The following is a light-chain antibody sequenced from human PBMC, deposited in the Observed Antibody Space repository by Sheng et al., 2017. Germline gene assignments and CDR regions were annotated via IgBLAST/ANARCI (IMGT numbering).Light chain of an antibody. V-gene: IGLV2-11*01. CDR1: SSDIGDYNY. Sequence: QSALTQPRSVSGSPGQSVTISCTGTSSDIGDYNYVSWYQQLPDKAPKVMIYDVNKRPSGVPDRFSGSKSGNRASLTISRLQADDEADYYCCSYAGNYSSYVFGTGTTVHRP. CDR2: DVN. CDR3: CSYAGNYSSYV. J-gene: IGLJ1*01.